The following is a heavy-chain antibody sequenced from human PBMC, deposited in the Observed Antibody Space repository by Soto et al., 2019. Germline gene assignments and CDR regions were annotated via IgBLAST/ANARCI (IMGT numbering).Heavy chain of an antibody. V-gene: IGHV3-74*01. J-gene: IGHJ6*02. CDR1: GFTFSNYW. CDR2: INSDGSST. Sequence: GGSLRLSCAASGFTFSNYWMHWVRQAPGKGLVWVSRINSDGSSTTYADSVKGRFTISRDNAKNTLYLQMNSLRAEDTAVYYCARVPYYYGMDVWGQGTTVTVSS. CDR3: ARVPYYYGMDV.